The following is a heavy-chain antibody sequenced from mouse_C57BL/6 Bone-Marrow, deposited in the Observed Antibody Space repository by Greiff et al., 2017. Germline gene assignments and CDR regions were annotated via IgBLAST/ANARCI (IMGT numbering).Heavy chain of an antibody. CDR3: TRGYYGSSYDWYFDV. V-gene: IGHV5-9-1*02. CDR1: GFTFSSYA. D-gene: IGHD1-1*01. CDR2: ISSGGDYI. J-gene: IGHJ1*03. Sequence: EVQVVESGEGLVKPGGSLKLSCAASGFTFSSYAMSWVRQTPEKRLEWVAYISSGGDYIYYADTVKGRFTISRDNARNTLYLQMSSLKSEDTAMYYCTRGYYGSSYDWYFDVWGTGTTVTVSS.